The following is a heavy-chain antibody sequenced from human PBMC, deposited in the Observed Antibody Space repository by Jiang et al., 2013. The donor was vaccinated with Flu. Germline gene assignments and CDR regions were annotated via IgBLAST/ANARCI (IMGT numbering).Heavy chain of an antibody. CDR2: IYSGGST. J-gene: IGHJ4*02. Sequence: ASGFTVSSNYMSWVRQAPGKGLEWVSVIYSGGSTYYADSVKGRFTISRDNSKNTLYLQMNSLRAEDTAVYYCARGHYYDSSGYPPFDYWGQGTLVTVSS. CDR3: ARGHYYDSSGYPPFDY. V-gene: IGHV3-53*01. D-gene: IGHD3-22*01. CDR1: GFTVSSNY.